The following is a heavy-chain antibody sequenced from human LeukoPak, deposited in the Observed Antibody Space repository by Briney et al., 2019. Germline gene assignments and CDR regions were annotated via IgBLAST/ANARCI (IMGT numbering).Heavy chain of an antibody. CDR3: ARVVGGDDYFDY. CDR2: IYYSGST. V-gene: IGHV4-59*01. J-gene: IGHJ4*02. Sequence: PSETLSLTCTVSGGSISSYYWSWIRQPPGKGLEWIGYIYYSGSTNYNPSLKSRVTISVDTSKNQFSLKLSSVTAADTAVYYCARVVGGDDYFDYWGQGTLVTVSS. D-gene: IGHD2-21*02. CDR1: GGSISSYY.